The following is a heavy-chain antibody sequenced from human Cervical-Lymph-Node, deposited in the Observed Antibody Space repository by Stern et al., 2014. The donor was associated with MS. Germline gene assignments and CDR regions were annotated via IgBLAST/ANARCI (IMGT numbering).Heavy chain of an antibody. D-gene: IGHD1-26*01. CDR3: ARLRVGNITRDY. Sequence: QVQLMQSGSELKKPGASVKVSCKASGYTFTHYGINWVRQAPGQGLEWMGWINTNTGIPTYAQAFTGRFVFSFDASVSTAYLHISSLKADDTAIYYCARLRVGNITRDYWGPGTLVTVSS. CDR2: INTNTGIP. J-gene: IGHJ4*02. CDR1: GYTFTHYG. V-gene: IGHV7-4-1*02.